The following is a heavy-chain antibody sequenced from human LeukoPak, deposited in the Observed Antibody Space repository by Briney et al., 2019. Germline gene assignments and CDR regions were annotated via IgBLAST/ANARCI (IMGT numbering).Heavy chain of an antibody. CDR2: MNPNSGNT. V-gene: IGHV1-8*01. D-gene: IGHD3-9*01. J-gene: IGHJ6*03. CDR1: GYTFTSYD. Sequence: GASVKVSCKASGYTFTSYDINWVRQATGQGLEWMGWMNPNSGNTGYAQKFQGRVTTTRNTSISTAYMELSSLRSEDTAVYYCARATILRYFDWLPKYYYYYYMGVWGKGTTVTISS. CDR3: ARATILRYFDWLPKYYYYYYMGV.